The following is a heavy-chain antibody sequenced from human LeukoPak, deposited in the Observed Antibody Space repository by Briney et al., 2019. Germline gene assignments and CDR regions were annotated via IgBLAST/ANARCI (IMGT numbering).Heavy chain of an antibody. CDR1: RYTFAKFG. CDR3: ARAAPFDP. J-gene: IGHJ5*02. CDR2: ISPQSGNT. V-gene: IGHV1-18*01. Sequence: GASVKVSCKASRYTFAKFGIAWVRQAPGQGLEWLRWISPQSGNTKYAQKVQDRVSMTIDTSTSTAYMELRSLRSDDTAVYYCARAAPFDPWGQGTLVTVSS.